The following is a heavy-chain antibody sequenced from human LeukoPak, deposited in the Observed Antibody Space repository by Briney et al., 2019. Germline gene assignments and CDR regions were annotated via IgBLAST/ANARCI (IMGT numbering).Heavy chain of an antibody. D-gene: IGHD3-22*01. Sequence: GGSLRLSCAASGFTFSSYAMSWVRQAPGKGLEWVSAISGSGGSTYYADSVKGRFTISRDNSKNTLYLQMNSLRAEDTAVYYCANHPGYYYDSSGTFDYWGQGTLVTVSS. J-gene: IGHJ4*02. CDR2: ISGSGGST. V-gene: IGHV3-23*01. CDR3: ANHPGYYYDSSGTFDY. CDR1: GFTFSSYA.